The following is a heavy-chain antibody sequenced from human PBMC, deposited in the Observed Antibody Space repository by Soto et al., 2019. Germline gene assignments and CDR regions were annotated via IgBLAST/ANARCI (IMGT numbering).Heavy chain of an antibody. D-gene: IGHD2-8*02. CDR3: ARDKITGLFDY. V-gene: IGHV4-4*02. Sequence: SETLSLTCAVSGDSISNTDWWSWVRQPPGKGLEWVGEIYHSGNTNYNPSLKSRVTISVDKSKNQFSLKLSSVAAADTAVYYCARDKITGLFDYWGQGTLVTISS. J-gene: IGHJ4*02. CDR2: IYHSGNT. CDR1: GDSISNTDW.